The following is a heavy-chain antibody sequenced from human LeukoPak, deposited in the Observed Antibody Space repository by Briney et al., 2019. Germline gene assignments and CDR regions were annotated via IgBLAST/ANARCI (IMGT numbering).Heavy chain of an antibody. D-gene: IGHD3-10*01. J-gene: IGHJ6*03. CDR3: ARGVTMVQGYYYYMDV. V-gene: IGHV4-59*01. CDR2: ISDTGNT. CDR1: GGTISSYY. Sequence: TSETLSLTCTVSGGTISSYYWSWIRQPPGKGLEWIGCISDTGNTNYNPSLKSRVTMSVDTSKDELSLKLSAVTAADTAVYSCARGVTMVQGYYYYMDVWGKGTTVTVSS.